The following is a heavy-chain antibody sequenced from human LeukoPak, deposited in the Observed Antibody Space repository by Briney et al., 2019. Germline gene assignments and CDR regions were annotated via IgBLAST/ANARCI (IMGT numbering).Heavy chain of an antibody. V-gene: IGHV4-59*01. CDR3: AREGLELRGYYYYYYYMDV. CDR2: IYYSGST. J-gene: IGHJ6*03. Sequence: SETLSLTCTVSGGSISSYYWSWIRQPPGKGLEWIGYIYYSGSTNYNPSLKSRVTISVVTSKNQFSLKLSSVTAADTAVYYCAREGLELRGYYYYYYYMDVWGKGTTVTVSS. CDR1: GGSISSYY. D-gene: IGHD1-7*01.